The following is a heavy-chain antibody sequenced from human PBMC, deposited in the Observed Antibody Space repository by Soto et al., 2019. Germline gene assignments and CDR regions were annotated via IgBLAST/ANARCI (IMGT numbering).Heavy chain of an antibody. V-gene: IGHV4-30-4*01. D-gene: IGHD3-10*01. J-gene: IGHJ6*02. Sequence: SETLSLTCTVSGGSISSGDYYWSWIRQPPGKGLEWIGYIYYSGSTYYNPSLKSRVTISVDTSKNQLSLKLSSVTAADTAVYYCATRTDYYYGSGSLGGMDVWGQGTTVTVSS. CDR1: GGSISSGDYY. CDR2: IYYSGST. CDR3: ATRTDYYYGSGSLGGMDV.